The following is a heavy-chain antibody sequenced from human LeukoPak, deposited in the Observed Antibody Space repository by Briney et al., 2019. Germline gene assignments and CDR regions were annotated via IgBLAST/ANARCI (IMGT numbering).Heavy chain of an antibody. Sequence: TSETLSLTCAVYGGSFSGYYWSWIRQPPGKGLEWIGEINHSGSTNYNPSLKSRVTISVDTSKNQFSLKLSSVTAADTAVYYCARVEHYYYGMDVWGQGTTVTVSS. J-gene: IGHJ6*02. D-gene: IGHD1-26*01. CDR1: GGSFSGYY. V-gene: IGHV4-34*01. CDR2: INHSGST. CDR3: ARVEHYYYGMDV.